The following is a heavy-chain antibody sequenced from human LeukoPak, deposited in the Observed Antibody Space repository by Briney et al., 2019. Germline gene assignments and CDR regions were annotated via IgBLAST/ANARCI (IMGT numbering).Heavy chain of an antibody. CDR3: AKDSDRFWSGSLDY. CDR2: ISWNSGSI. J-gene: IGHJ4*02. D-gene: IGHD3-3*01. CDR1: GFTFDDYA. Sequence: GGSLRLSCAASGFTFDDYAMHWVRQAPGKGLEWVSGISWNSGSIAYADSVKGRFTISRDNAKNSLYLQMNSLRAEDTALYYCAKDSDRFWSGSLDYWGQGTLVTVSS. V-gene: IGHV3-9*01.